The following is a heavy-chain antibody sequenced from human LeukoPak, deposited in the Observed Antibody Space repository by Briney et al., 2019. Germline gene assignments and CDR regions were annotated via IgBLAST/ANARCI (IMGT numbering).Heavy chain of an antibody. CDR1: GFTFSSYA. D-gene: IGHD3-9*01. Sequence: PGGSRRLSCAVSGFTFSSYAMSWVRQAPGKGLECVSAISDSGGYTYYADSVKGRFTISRDNSKNTLYLQMNSLRAEDTAVYYCAKSASPLTGYYRFDYWGQGTLVTVSS. CDR3: AKSASPLTGYYRFDY. V-gene: IGHV3-23*01. CDR2: ISDSGGYT. J-gene: IGHJ4*02.